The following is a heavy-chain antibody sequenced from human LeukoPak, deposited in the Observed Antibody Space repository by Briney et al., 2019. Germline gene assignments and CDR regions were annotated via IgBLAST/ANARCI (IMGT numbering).Heavy chain of an antibody. J-gene: IGHJ4*02. CDR2: IYYSGGT. Sequence: SETLSLTCTVSGGSISTYYWTWIRQSPGKGLEWIGFIYYSGGTKYNPSLESRVTISLDMSKNQFSLKLSSVTAADTAVYYCARRRAVTGRYYFDYWGQGTLVTVSS. CDR3: ARRRAVTGRYYFDY. CDR1: GGSISTYY. D-gene: IGHD6-19*01. V-gene: IGHV4-59*08.